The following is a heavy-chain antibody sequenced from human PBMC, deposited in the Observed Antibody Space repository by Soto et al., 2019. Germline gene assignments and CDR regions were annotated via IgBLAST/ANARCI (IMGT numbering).Heavy chain of an antibody. CDR3: AKVAGYQLRFSYFDY. D-gene: IGHD2-2*01. CDR2: ISGSGGST. J-gene: IGHJ4*02. Sequence: GGSLRLSCAASGFTFSSYAMSWVRQAPGKGLEWVSAISGSGGSTYYADSVKGRFTISRDNSKSTLYLQMNSLRAEDTVVYYCAKVAGYQLRFSYFDYWGQGTLVTVSS. CDR1: GFTFSSYA. V-gene: IGHV3-23*01.